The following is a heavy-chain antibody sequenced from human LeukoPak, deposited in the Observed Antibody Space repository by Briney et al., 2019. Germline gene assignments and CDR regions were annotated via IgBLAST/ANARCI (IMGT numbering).Heavy chain of an antibody. CDR3: ARHYQQLIFDYGMDV. CDR1: GGSISSSSYY. J-gene: IGHJ6*02. Sequence: SETLSLTCTVSGGSISSSSYYWGWLRQPPGKGLEWIGSIYYSGSTYYNPSLKSRVTISVDTSKNQFSLKLSSVTAADTAVYYCARHYQQLIFDYGMDVWGQGTTVTVSS. D-gene: IGHD2-2*01. V-gene: IGHV4-39*01. CDR2: IYYSGST.